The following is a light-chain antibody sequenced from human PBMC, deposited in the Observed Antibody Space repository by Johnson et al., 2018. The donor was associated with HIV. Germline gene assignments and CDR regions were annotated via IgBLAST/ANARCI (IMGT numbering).Light chain of an antibody. J-gene: IGLJ1*01. CDR1: SSNIGNNY. CDR3: ATCDNSLMV. V-gene: IGLV1-51*02. CDR2: ETT. Sequence: QSVLTQPPSVSAAPGQNVTISCSGSSSNIGNNYISWYQQLPGTAPKLLIYETTKRPSGIPDRFSGSRSGTSATLGITGLQTGDEADYYCATCDNSLMVFGTGTKVTVL.